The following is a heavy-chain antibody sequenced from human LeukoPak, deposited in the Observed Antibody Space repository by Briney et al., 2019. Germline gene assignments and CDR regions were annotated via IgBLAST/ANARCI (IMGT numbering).Heavy chain of an antibody. CDR1: GASITSHY. V-gene: IGHV4-59*11. CDR3: ARGVGYGDSRHYDH. J-gene: IGHJ4*01. Sequence: PSETLSLTRAVSGASITSHYWAWIRQSPEKGLEWIGYIYNYGSTKYEPSLKSRVSISDDTAKNQFSLNLKSVTAADTAVYYCARGVGYGDSRHYDHWGHGILVTVSS. CDR2: IYNYGST. D-gene: IGHD4-17*01.